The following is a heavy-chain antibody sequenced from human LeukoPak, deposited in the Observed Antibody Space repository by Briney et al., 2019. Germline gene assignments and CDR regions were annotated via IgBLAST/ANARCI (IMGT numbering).Heavy chain of an antibody. CDR3: ARWGITMVRGALGFDY. CDR2: IYPGDSDT. CDR1: GYSFTSYW. V-gene: IGHV5-51*01. J-gene: IGHJ4*02. Sequence: GESLKISCKGSGYSFTSYWIGWVRQMPGKGLEWMGIIYPGDSDTRYSPSFQGQVTISADKSISTAYLQWSSLKASDTAMYYCARWGITMVRGALGFDYWGQGTLVTVSS. D-gene: IGHD3-10*01.